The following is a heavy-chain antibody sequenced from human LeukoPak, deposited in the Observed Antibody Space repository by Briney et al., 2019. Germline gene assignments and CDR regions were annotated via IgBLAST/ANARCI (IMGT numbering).Heavy chain of an antibody. CDR1: GGTFSSYA. V-gene: IGHV1-69*13. Sequence: SVKVSCKASGGTFSSYAISWVRQAPGQGLEWMGGIIPTFGTANYAQKFQGRVTITADESTSTAYMELSSLRSEDTAVYYCARAPPSGGYSGYDNAFDIWGQGTMVTVSS. D-gene: IGHD5-12*01. CDR2: IIPTFGTA. CDR3: ARAPPSGGYSGYDNAFDI. J-gene: IGHJ3*02.